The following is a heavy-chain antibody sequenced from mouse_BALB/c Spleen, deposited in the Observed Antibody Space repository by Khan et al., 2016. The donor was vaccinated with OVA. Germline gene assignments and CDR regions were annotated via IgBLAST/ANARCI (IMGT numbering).Heavy chain of an antibody. V-gene: IGHV1-77*01. CDR1: GYIFTDYN. CDR2: IYPGSDNT. Sequence: VQLQESGAELARPGASVKLSCKASGYIFTDYNINWMRQRTGQGLEWIGEIYPGSDNTYYNERFKGKATLTVDKSSSTAYMHLSSLTSEDSAVYFCTREWAAWFTYWGQGTLVTVSA. CDR3: TREWAAWFTY. J-gene: IGHJ3*01.